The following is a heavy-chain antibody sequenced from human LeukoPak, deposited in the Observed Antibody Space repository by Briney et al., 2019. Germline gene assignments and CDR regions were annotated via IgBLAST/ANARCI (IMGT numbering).Heavy chain of an antibody. D-gene: IGHD1-7*01. J-gene: IGHJ4*02. CDR2: IGGSGDPI. CDR3: ARDRNWNYDY. V-gene: IGHV3-21*01. Sequence: GGSLRLSCAASGFTFSDYTMDWVRQAPGKGLEWVSSIGGSGDPIYYAYSVKGRFTISRDNAKNSLDLRMNSLRAEDTAVYYCARDRNWNYDYWGQGTLVTVSS. CDR1: GFTFSDYT.